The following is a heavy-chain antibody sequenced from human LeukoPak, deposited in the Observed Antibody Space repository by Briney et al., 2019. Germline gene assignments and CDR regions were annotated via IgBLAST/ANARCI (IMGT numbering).Heavy chain of an antibody. CDR1: GGTFSTYA. CDR3: ARTATNYDILTGYYKRNYYYYYMDV. V-gene: IGHV1-69*13. D-gene: IGHD3-9*01. J-gene: IGHJ6*03. Sequence: GASVKVSCKTSGGTFSTYAISWVRQAPGQGLEWMGGLIPIFGTPNYAQKFQGRVTITADESTSTAYMELSSLRSEDTAVYYCARTATNYDILTGYYKRNYYYYYMDVWGKGTTVTISS. CDR2: LIPIFGTP.